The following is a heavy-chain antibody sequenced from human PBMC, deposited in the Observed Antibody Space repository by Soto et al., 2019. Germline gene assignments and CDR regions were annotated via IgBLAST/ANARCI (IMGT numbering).Heavy chain of an antibody. CDR1: GGTFSTYT. CDR3: ARSQDSSGYWNSCFDP. Sequence: QVQLVQSGAEVQKPGSSVKVSCKSSGGTFSTYTLAWVRQAPGQGLEWVGGIIPICGTANYPQKFKGRVTITAAESTSTAYMELSSLRSEDTAVYFGARSQDSSGYWNSCFDPWGQGTLVAVAS. V-gene: IGHV1-69*01. J-gene: IGHJ5*02. CDR2: IIPICGTA. D-gene: IGHD3-22*01.